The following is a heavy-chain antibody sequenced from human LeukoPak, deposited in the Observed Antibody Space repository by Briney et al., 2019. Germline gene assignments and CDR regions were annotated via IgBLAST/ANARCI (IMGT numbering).Heavy chain of an antibody. D-gene: IGHD3-22*01. CDR1: GFTFSSYA. CDR3: ARDSSGYYDY. V-gene: IGHV3-48*04. CDR2: ISSSGSTI. J-gene: IGHJ4*02. Sequence: PGGSLRLSCAASGFTFSSYAMHWVRQAPGKGLEWVSYISSSGSTIYYAGSVKGRFTISRDNAKNSLYLQMNSLRAEDTAVYYCARDSSGYYDYWGQGTLVTVSS.